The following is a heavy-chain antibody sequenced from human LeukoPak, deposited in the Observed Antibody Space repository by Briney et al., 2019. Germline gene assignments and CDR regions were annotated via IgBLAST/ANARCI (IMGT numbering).Heavy chain of an antibody. CDR3: AGTYCSSTSCSDAFDI. Sequence: SETLSLTCAVSGYSISSGYYWGWIRQPPGKGLEWIGIIYHSGSTYYNPSLKSRVTIPVDTSKNQFSLKLSSVTAADTAVYYCAGTYCSSTSCSDAFDIWGQGTMVTVSS. CDR2: IYHSGST. J-gene: IGHJ3*02. V-gene: IGHV4-38-2*01. D-gene: IGHD2-2*01. CDR1: GYSISSGYY.